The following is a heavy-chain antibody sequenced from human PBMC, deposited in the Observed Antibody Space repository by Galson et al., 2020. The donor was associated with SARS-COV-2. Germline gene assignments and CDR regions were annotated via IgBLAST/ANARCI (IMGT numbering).Heavy chain of an antibody. CDR1: GGSISSSNW. D-gene: IGHD2-2*01. V-gene: IGHV4-4*02. J-gene: IGHJ4*02. CDR3: ARVREGVVPAVIG. Sequence: ASETLSLTCAVSGGSISSSNWWSWVRQPPGKGLEWIGEIYHSGSTNYNPSLKSRVTISVDKSKNQFSLKLSSVTAADTAVYYCARVREGVVPAVIGWGQGTLVTVSS. CDR2: IYHSGST.